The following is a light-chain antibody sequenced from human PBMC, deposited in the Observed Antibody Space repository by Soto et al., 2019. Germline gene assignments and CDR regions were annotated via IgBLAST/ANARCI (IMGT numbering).Light chain of an antibody. Sequence: QSVLTQPRSVSGSPGQSVTISCTGTSSDVGGYDHVSWYQHHPGKAPKLMIYGVSGRPSGVPDRFSGSKSGNTASLTISGLQAEDEADYYCCSYAGSYVVFGGGTKLTVL. CDR2: GVS. CDR1: SSDVGGYDH. J-gene: IGLJ2*01. CDR3: CSYAGSYVV. V-gene: IGLV2-11*01.